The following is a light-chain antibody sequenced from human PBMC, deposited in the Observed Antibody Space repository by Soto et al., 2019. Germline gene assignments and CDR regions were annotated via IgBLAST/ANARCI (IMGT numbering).Light chain of an antibody. Sequence: SALAQPASVSGSPGQSITISCTGASGYVGTYSLVSWYQQHPGKAPKVVIYEVSNRPSGVSNRFSGSKSGNTASLTISGLQAEDEADYYCSSYTSSSTLYVFGTGTKVTVL. CDR2: EVS. V-gene: IGLV2-14*02. J-gene: IGLJ1*01. CDR3: SSYTSSSTLYV. CDR1: SGYVGTYSL.